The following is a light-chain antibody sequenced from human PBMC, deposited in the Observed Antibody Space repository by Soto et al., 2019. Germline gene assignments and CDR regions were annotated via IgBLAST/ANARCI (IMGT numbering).Light chain of an antibody. J-gene: IGLJ2*01. V-gene: IGLV2-8*01. Sequence: QSALTQPPSASGSPGQSVTISCTGSSSDVGGYNYVSWYQQHPGKAPKLMIYEVSKRPSGVPDRLSGSKSGNTASLTVSGLQAEDEADYYCSSYGGSKTVVFVGGTKVTVL. CDR1: SSDVGGYNY. CDR3: SSYGGSKTVV. CDR2: EVS.